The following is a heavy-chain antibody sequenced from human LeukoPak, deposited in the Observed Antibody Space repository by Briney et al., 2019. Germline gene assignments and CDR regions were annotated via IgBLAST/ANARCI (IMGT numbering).Heavy chain of an antibody. J-gene: IGHJ4*02. CDR1: GGSISSYY. CDR3: ARASSYSSGYYFDY. D-gene: IGHD3-22*01. V-gene: IGHV4-59*01. Sequence: SETLSLTCTVSGGSISSYYWSWIRQPPGKGLEWIGYIYYSGSTTYNPSLKGRVTISVDTSKNQFSLKLSSVTAADTAVYYCARASSYSSGYYFDYWGQGTLVTVSS. CDR2: IYYSGST.